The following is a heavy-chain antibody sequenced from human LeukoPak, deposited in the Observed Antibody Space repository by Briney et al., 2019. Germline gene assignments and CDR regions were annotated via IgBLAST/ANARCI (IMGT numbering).Heavy chain of an antibody. J-gene: IGHJ4*02. CDR3: ARAEGIAVSNFDY. V-gene: IGHV4-34*01. CDR1: GGSFSGYF. D-gene: IGHD6-19*01. CDR2: INHSGST. Sequence: SETLSLTCAVYGGSFSGYFWSWIRQPPGKGLEWIGEINHSGSTNYNPSLKSRVTISVDTSRSQLSLKLSSVTAADTAVYYCARAEGIAVSNFDYWGQGTLVTVSS.